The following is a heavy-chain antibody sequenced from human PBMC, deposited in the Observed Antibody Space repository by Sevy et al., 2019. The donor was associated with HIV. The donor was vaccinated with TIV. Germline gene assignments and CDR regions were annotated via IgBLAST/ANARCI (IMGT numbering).Heavy chain of an antibody. V-gene: IGHV3-66*01. Sequence: GGSLRLSCEAPGFTASGNYRPGFRLARGKGLGGFSLIDRGGGTYYADSVKGRFTISRDNAKNTLYLQMNPLRAEDTAVYFCARDRYYDASGYYYYYYGMDVWGQGTTVTVSS. CDR2: IDRGGGT. CDR1: GFTASGNY. CDR3: ARDRYYDASGYYYYYYGMDV. J-gene: IGHJ6*02. D-gene: IGHD3-22*01.